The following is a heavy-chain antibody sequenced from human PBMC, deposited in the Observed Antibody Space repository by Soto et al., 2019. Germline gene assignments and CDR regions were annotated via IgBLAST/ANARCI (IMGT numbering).Heavy chain of an antibody. V-gene: IGHV1-18*04. Sequence: QVQLVQSGDEVKKPGASVKVSCKASGYTFTSYGIGWVRQAPGQGLEWMGWISGYGHTNYAQKLQGRVTMTTDSSTSTVYMELRILRSDDTAVYYCARSGDGNWFESWGHRTLVTVSS. CDR3: ARSGDGNWFES. CDR2: ISGYGHT. CDR1: GYTFTSYG. J-gene: IGHJ5*01. D-gene: IGHD3-10*01.